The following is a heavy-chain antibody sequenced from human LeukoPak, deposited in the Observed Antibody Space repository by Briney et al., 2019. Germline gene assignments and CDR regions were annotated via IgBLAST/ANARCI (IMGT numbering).Heavy chain of an antibody. CDR2: VGSGDKT. V-gene: IGHV3-23*01. J-gene: IGHJ4*02. D-gene: IGHD1-1*01. CDR3: ATTVWTAKFPDYFDD. Sequence: GGSLRLSCAVSGFSICSNDISWGRQAPRKGVEWVSKVGSGDKTSYADSVKGRLTISRDTSNTTLSLQMNSLRDEDTAVYYCATTVWTAKFPDYFDDWGQGTLVTVSS. CDR1: GFSICSND.